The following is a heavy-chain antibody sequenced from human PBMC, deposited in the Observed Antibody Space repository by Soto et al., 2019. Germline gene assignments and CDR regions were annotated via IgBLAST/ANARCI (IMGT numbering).Heavy chain of an antibody. CDR3: VRGYSYGFLDY. J-gene: IGHJ4*02. D-gene: IGHD5-18*01. Sequence: QVPLVQSGAEVKKPGASVKVSCKASGYTFTSYAMHWVRQAPGQRLEWMGWINAGNGNTKYSQKFQGRVTITRDTSASTAYLELSSLRSEDTAVYYCVRGYSYGFLDYWGQGTLVTVSS. CDR1: GYTFTSYA. V-gene: IGHV1-3*01. CDR2: INAGNGNT.